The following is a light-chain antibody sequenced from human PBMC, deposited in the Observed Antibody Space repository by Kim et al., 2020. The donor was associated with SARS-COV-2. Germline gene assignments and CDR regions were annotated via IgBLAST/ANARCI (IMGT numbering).Light chain of an antibody. CDR2: LAS. V-gene: IGKV1-9*01. J-gene: IGKJ5*01. CDR1: QDISRR. CDR3: QQLNSYQIT. Sequence: IQLTQSQSSLSASVGDRVTITCRASQDISRRLAWYQQKPGEAPKLLISLASTLQSGVPSRFGGSGSGTDFTLTISSLQPEDFATYYCQQLNSYQITFGQGTRLEIK.